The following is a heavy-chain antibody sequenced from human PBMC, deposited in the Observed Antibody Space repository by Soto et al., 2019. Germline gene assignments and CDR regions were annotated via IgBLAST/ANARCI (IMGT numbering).Heavy chain of an antibody. J-gene: IGHJ4*02. D-gene: IGHD3-16*02. CDR3: AKDRYDYVWGSYRYVADY. Sequence: GGSLRLSCAASGFTFSSYAMSWVRQAPGKGLEWVSAISGSGGSTYYADSVKGRFTISRDNSKNTPYLQMNSLRAEDTAVYYCAKDRYDYVWGSYRYVADYWGQGTLVTVSS. CDR2: ISGSGGST. CDR1: GFTFSSYA. V-gene: IGHV3-23*01.